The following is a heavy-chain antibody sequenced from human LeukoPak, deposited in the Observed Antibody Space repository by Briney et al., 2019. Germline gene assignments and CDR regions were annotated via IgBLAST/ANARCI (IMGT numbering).Heavy chain of an antibody. V-gene: IGHV3-66*02. CDR2: IYSGGST. CDR3: AQGGYYYDSSGYFKYYFDY. D-gene: IGHD3-22*01. Sequence: GGSLRLSCAASGFTVSSNYMSWVRQAPGKGLVWVSVIYSGGSTYYADSVKGRFTISRDNSKNTLYLQMNSLRAEDTAVYYCAQGGYYYDSSGYFKYYFDYWGQGTLVTVSS. J-gene: IGHJ4*02. CDR1: GFTVSSNY.